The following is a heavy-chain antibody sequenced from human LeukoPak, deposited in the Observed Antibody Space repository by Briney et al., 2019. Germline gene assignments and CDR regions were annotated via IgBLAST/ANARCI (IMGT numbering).Heavy chain of an antibody. CDR2: IYYSGST. D-gene: IGHD4-17*01. Sequence: SETLSLTCTVSGGSISSYYWSWIRQPPGKGLEWIGYIYYSGSTNYNPSLKSRVTISVDTSKNQFSLKLSSVTAADTAVYYCARGTHSWYDYGDHGGGYGVSGFDYWGQGTLVTVSS. J-gene: IGHJ4*02. CDR3: ARGTHSWYDYGDHGGGYGVSGFDY. CDR1: GGSISSYY. V-gene: IGHV4-59*01.